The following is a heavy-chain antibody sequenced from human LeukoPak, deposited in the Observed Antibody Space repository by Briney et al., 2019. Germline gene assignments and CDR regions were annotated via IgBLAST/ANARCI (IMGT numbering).Heavy chain of an antibody. Sequence: GGSLRLSCAASGFTFSSYAMTWVRQAPGMGLEWVSSISGSGYSTYYADSVKGRFTISRDNSKNTLYLQMNSLRGEDTAVYYCAKGVGIEGAGHFDPWGQGTVVTVSS. V-gene: IGHV3-23*01. J-gene: IGHJ5*02. CDR3: AKGVGIEGAGHFDP. CDR1: GFTFSSYA. D-gene: IGHD6-13*01. CDR2: ISGSGYST.